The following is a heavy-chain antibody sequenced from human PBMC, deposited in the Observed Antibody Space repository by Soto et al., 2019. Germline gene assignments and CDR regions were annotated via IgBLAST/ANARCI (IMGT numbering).Heavy chain of an antibody. Sequence: PGGSLRLSCAASGFTFSSYGMHWVRQAPGKGLEWVAVISYDGSNKYYADSVKGRFTISRDNSKSTLYLQMNSLRAEDTAVYYCAKDRLVLMVYALGPGFDPWGQGTLVTVSS. CDR2: ISYDGSNK. V-gene: IGHV3-30*18. J-gene: IGHJ5*02. CDR3: AKDRLVLMVYALGPGFDP. D-gene: IGHD2-8*01. CDR1: GFTFSSYG.